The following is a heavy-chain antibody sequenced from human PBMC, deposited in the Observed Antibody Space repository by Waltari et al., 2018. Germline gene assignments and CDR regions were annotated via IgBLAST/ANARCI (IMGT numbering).Heavy chain of an antibody. V-gene: IGHV4-38-2*01. J-gene: IGHJ4*02. CDR1: GYSISSGYY. CDR2: IYHSGST. D-gene: IGHD6-19*01. Sequence: QVQLQESGPGLVKPSETLSLTCAVSGYSISSGYYWGWIRQPPGKGLEWIGSIYHSGSTYYNPSLKSRVTISVDTSKNQFSLKLSSVTAADTAVYYCATRAVFYSSGFDYWGQGTLVTVSS. CDR3: ATRAVFYSSGFDY.